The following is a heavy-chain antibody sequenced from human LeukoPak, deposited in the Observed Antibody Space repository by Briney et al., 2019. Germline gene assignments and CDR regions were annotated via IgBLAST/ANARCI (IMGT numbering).Heavy chain of an antibody. D-gene: IGHD3-22*01. CDR2: ISAGGGST. CDR3: AKSYDSSGYYQY. V-gene: IGHV3-23*01. CDR1: GFTFSSYA. Sequence: GGSLRLSCAASGFTFSSYAMSWVRQAPGKGLEWVSAISAGGGSTYYADSVKGRFTISRDNSKNTLYLQMNSLRAEDTAVYYCAKSYDSSGYYQYWGQGTLVTVSS. J-gene: IGHJ4*02.